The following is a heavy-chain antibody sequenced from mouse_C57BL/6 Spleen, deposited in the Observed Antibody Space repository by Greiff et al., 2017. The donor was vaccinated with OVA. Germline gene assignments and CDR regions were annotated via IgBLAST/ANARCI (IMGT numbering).Heavy chain of an antibody. D-gene: IGHD1-1*01. J-gene: IGHJ1*03. CDR1: GFNITDYY. CDR3: ARGGYGSSSPYWYFDV. Sequence: EVKLVESGAELVKPGASVKLSCTASGFNITDYYMHWVKQRTEQGLEWIGRIDPEDGETKYAPKFQGKATITADTSSNTAYLQLSSLTSEDTAVYYCARGGYGSSSPYWYFDVWGTGTTVTVSS. V-gene: IGHV14-2*01. CDR2: IDPEDGET.